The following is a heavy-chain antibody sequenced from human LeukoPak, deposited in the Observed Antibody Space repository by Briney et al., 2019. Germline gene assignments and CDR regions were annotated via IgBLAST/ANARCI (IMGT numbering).Heavy chain of an antibody. J-gene: IGHJ3*02. CDR2: VYTSGST. CDR3: ARDATGVVVVAAGSTSGQPNTPCDI. D-gene: IGHD2-15*01. V-gene: IGHV4-61*02. CDR1: GGSMSVGSYY. Sequence: PSETLSLTCTVSGGSMSVGSYYWSWIRQPAGKGLEWIGRVYTSGSTNYNPSLKSRVTISIDTSKNQFSLKLTSVTAADTAVYYCARDATGVVVVAAGSTSGQPNTPCDIWGQGTMVTVSS.